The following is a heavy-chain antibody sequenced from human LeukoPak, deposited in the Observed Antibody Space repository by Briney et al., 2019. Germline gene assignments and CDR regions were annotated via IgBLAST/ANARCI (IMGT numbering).Heavy chain of an antibody. V-gene: IGHV1-2*02. CDR2: INPNTGGT. Sequence: ASVKVSCKASEYTFTGYYMHWVRQAPGQGLEWMGWINPNTGGTNYAQKFQGRVTMTRDTSISTAHMELSRLTSDDTAAYYCARGLISVTGTDYNYYMDVWGKGTTVTVSS. CDR3: ARGLISVTGTDYNYYMDV. CDR1: EYTFTGYY. D-gene: IGHD6-19*01. J-gene: IGHJ6*03.